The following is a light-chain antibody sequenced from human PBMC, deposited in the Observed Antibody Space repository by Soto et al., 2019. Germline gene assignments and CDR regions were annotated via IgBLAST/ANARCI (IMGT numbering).Light chain of an antibody. CDR2: VVI. V-gene: IGLV2-23*02. J-gene: IGLJ2*01. Sequence: QSALTQPASVSGSPGQSITISCTGTSSDVGSYNLVSWYQQHPGKAPKLIIYVVIKRPSRVSNRFSGSKSGNTASLTISGLQAEDEADYYCCSYAGSTTYVVFGGGTQLTVL. CDR1: SSDVGSYNL. CDR3: CSYAGSTTYVV.